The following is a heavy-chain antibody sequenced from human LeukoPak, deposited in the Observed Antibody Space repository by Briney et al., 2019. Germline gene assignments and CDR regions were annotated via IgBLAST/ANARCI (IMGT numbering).Heavy chain of an antibody. CDR1: GFTFSSYW. CDR2: LKPNGGDK. V-gene: IGHV3-7*01. CDR3: ARDDCTGGSCFSGFDC. D-gene: IGHD2-15*01. Sequence: GGSLRLSCAASGFTFSSYWMSWVRQAPGKGLEWVANLKPNGGDKYYVDSVKGRFTISRDNAKNSLYLQMNSLRAEDTAVYYCARDDCTGGSCFSGFDCWGQGTLLTVSS. J-gene: IGHJ4*02.